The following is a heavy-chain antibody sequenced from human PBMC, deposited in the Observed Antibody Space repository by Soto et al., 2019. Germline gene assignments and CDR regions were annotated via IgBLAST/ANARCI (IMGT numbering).Heavy chain of an antibody. CDR1: GGSISSGGYY. V-gene: IGHV4-31*03. D-gene: IGHD3-22*01. CDR3: ARGGAYYDSSGYYHIYFDY. J-gene: IGHJ4*02. CDR2: IYYSGST. Sequence: QVQLQESGPGLVKPSQTLSLTCTVSGGSISSGGYYWSWIRQHPGKGLEWIGYIYYSGSTYYNPSLKSRVTISVDTSKNQFSLKLSSVTAADTAVYYCARGGAYYDSSGYYHIYFDYWGQGTLVTVSS.